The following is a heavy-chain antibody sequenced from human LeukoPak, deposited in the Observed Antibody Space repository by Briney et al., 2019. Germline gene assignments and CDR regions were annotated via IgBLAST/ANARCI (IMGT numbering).Heavy chain of an antibody. Sequence: SETLSLTCTVSGGSISSYYWSWIRQPAGKGLEWIGRIYTSGSTNYNPSLKSRVTMSVDTSKNQFSLKLSSVTAADTAVYYCAYTGYSYGRYYFDYWGQGTLVTASS. CDR3: AYTGYSYGRYYFDY. CDR1: GGSISSYY. CDR2: IYTSGST. D-gene: IGHD5-18*01. J-gene: IGHJ4*02. V-gene: IGHV4-4*07.